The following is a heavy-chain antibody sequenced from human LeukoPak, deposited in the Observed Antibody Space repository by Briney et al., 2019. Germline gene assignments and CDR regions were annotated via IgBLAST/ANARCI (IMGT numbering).Heavy chain of an antibody. Sequence: ASETPSLTCTVSGGSISSYYWSWIRQSPGKGLEWIGYIYYSGSANYNPSLESRVTISVDTSKNQFSLKLSSVTAADTAVYYCAREYYGSGNSSPSHSDYWGQGTLVTVSS. D-gene: IGHD3-10*01. CDR2: IYYSGSA. J-gene: IGHJ4*02. V-gene: IGHV4-59*01. CDR1: GGSISSYY. CDR3: AREYYGSGNSSPSHSDY.